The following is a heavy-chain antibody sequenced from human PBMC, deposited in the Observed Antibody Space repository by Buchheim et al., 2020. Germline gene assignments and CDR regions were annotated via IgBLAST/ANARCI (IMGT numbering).Heavy chain of an antibody. CDR2: ISSGSTI. V-gene: IGHV3-11*01. CDR1: GFTFSDYY. CDR3: ARAAAGTRPTHY. D-gene: IGHD6-13*01. Sequence: QVQLVESGGGLVKPGGSLRLSCAASGFTFSDYYMSWIPQAPGKGLEWVSYISSGSTIYYADSVKGRFTISRDNAKNSLYLHMNSLRAEDTAVYYCARAAAGTRPTHYWGQGTL. J-gene: IGHJ4*02.